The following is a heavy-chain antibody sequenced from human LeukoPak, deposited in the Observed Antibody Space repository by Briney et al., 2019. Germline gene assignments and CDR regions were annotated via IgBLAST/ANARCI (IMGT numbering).Heavy chain of an antibody. CDR1: GGSISNYY. D-gene: IGHD3-22*01. J-gene: IGHJ1*01. CDR3: ARDHYYDSSGYTFRH. CDR2: IYTSGST. Sequence: SETLSLTCTVSGGSISNYYWSWIRQPAGKGLEWIGRIYTSGSTNYNPSLKSRVTMSVDTSKNQFSLKLSSVTAADTAVYYCARDHYYDSSGYTFRHWGQGTLVSVSS. V-gene: IGHV4-4*07.